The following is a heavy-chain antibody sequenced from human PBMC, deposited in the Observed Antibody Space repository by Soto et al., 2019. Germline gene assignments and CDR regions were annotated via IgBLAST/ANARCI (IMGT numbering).Heavy chain of an antibody. V-gene: IGHV3-23*01. CDR3: AKDLLGVVPFDP. Sequence: EVQLLESGGGLVQPGGSLRLSCAASGFTFSSYAMSWVRQAPGKGLEWVSAISGSGGSTYYADSVKGRFTISRDNSKNTLELQMKRLRAEDTGVYYCAKDLLGVVPFDPWGQGTLGNGSS. CDR1: GFTFSSYA. D-gene: IGHD3-16*01. CDR2: ISGSGGST. J-gene: IGHJ5*02.